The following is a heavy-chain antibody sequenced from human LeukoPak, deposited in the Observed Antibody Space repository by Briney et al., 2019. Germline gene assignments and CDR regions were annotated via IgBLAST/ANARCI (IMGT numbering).Heavy chain of an antibody. CDR1: GLTSSGDG. CDR2: ISYDGSNK. V-gene: IGHV3-30*03. CDR3: ATEVIRTAAVWSDY. Sequence: PGRSLRLSSAASGLTSSGDGMHSGRQAPGKGLEWVAVISYDGSNKNYADSVKGRFTISRDNSKNTLYLQMNSLRAEDAAVYFCATEVIRTAAVWSDYWGQGTLVTVSS. J-gene: IGHJ4*02. D-gene: IGHD6-13*01.